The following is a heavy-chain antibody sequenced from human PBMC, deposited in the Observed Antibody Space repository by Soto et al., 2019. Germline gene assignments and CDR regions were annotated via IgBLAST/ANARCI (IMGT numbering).Heavy chain of an antibody. D-gene: IGHD6-13*01. J-gene: IGHJ5*02. CDR2: IYPGDSDT. Sequence: GESLKISCKGSGYSFTSYWICCLLQMPVKGLEWMGIIYPGDSDTRYSPSFQGQVTISADKSISTAYLQWSSLKASDTAMYYCARRPRGSSWYWFDPWGQGTLVTVSS. CDR3: ARRPRGSSWYWFDP. CDR1: GYSFTSYW. V-gene: IGHV5-51*01.